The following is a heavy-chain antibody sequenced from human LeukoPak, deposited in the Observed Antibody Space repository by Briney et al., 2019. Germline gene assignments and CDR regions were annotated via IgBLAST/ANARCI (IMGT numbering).Heavy chain of an antibody. D-gene: IGHD2-8*01. Sequence: PGGSLRLSCAASGFTFRNFWISWVRQAPGKGLEWVANIKKDGSEKYYVDSVKGRFTISRDNAKNLVYLQMSSLTAEDTAVYYCARDMGVAAYDYFGQGTLVTVSS. CDR2: IKKDGSEK. CDR3: ARDMGVAAYDY. J-gene: IGHJ4*02. V-gene: IGHV3-7*01. CDR1: GFTFRNFW.